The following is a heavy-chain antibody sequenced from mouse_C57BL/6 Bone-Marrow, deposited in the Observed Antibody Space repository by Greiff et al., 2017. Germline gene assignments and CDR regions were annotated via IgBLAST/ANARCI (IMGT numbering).Heavy chain of an antibody. J-gene: IGHJ1*03. V-gene: IGHV1-42*01. Sequence: EVQLQQSGPELVKPGASVKISCKASGYSFTGYYMNWVKQSPEKSLEWIGEINPSTGGTTYNQKFNAKATLTVDKYSSTAYMQHKSLTSEDSAVYYCARCDGYFWYFDVWGTGTTGTVSS. CDR2: INPSTGGT. D-gene: IGHD2-3*01. CDR1: GYSFTGYY. CDR3: ARCDGYFWYFDV.